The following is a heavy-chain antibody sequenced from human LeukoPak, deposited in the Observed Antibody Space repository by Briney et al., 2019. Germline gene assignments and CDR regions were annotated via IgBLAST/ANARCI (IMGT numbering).Heavy chain of an antibody. CDR3: ARCAATVTFYDYNGMDV. CDR1: GFTVSSNY. J-gene: IGHJ6*02. CDR2: IYSGGST. D-gene: IGHD4-17*01. Sequence: PGGSLRLSCAASGFTVSSNYMSWVRQAPGKGLEWVSVIYSGGSTYYADSVKGRFTISRDNSKNTLYLQMNSLRAEDTAVYYCARCAATVTFYDYNGMDVWGQGTTVTVSS. V-gene: IGHV3-53*01.